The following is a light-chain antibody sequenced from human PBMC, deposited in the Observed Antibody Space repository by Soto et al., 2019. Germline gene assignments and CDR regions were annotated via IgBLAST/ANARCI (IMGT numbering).Light chain of an antibody. CDR1: QSVSSY. CDR2: DAS. CDR3: RQRSTWPLR. V-gene: IGKV3-11*01. J-gene: IGKJ4*02. Sequence: EIVLTQSPATLSLSPGERATLSCRASQSVSSYLAWYQQKPGQAPRLLICDASTRATGIPARFSGSGSGTDFDLTISSRETEDFSVYYCRQRSTWPLRFGGATKVEIK.